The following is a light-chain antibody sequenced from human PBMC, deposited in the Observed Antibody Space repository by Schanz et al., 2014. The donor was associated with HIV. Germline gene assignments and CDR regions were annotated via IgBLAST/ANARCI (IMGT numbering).Light chain of an antibody. V-gene: IGLV1-40*01. CDR3: NSYSHSNTYV. CDR2: DNT. J-gene: IGLJ1*01. Sequence: QSVLTQPPSVSAAPGQKVTISCSGSSSNIGAGYDVHWYQLLPGTAPTLLIFDNTNRPSGVPARFSGSKSGSSASLAISGLQAEDEAYYYCNSYSHSNTYVFGSGTKLTVL. CDR1: SSNIGAGYD.